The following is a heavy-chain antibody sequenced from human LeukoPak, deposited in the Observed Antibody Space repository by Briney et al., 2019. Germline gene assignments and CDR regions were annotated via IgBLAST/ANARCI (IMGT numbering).Heavy chain of an antibody. V-gene: IGHV4-4*07. J-gene: IGHJ4*02. D-gene: IGHD3-22*01. Sequence: PSETLSLTSTVSGGSISSYYWSWIRQPAGKGLEWIGRIYTSGSTNYNPSLKSRVTMSVDTSKNQFSLKLSSVTAADTAVYYCARDNYYYDSSGYYPFDYWGQGTLVTVSS. CDR3: ARDNYYYDSSGYYPFDY. CDR1: GGSISSYY. CDR2: IYTSGST.